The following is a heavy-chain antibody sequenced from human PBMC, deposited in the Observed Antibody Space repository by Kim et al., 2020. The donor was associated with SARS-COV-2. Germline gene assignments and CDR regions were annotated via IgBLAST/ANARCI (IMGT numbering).Heavy chain of an antibody. V-gene: IGHV3-33*01. J-gene: IGHJ6*02. D-gene: IGHD6-13*01. Sequence: GGSLRLSCAASGFTFSSYGMHWVRQAPGKGLEWVAVIWYDGSNKYYADSVKGRFTISRDNSKNTLYLQMNSLRAEDTAVYYCARDIEVRVAAAGILGGGMDVWGQGTTVTVSS. CDR1: GFTFSSYG. CDR2: IWYDGSNK. CDR3: ARDIEVRVAAAGILGGGMDV.